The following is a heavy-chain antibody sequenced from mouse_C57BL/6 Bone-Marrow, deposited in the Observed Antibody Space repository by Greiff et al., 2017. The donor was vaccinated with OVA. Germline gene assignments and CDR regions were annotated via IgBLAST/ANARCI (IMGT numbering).Heavy chain of an antibody. J-gene: IGHJ2*01. V-gene: IGHV5-17*01. Sequence: EVMLVESGGGLVKPGGSLKLSCAASGFTFSDYGMHWVRQAPEKGLEWVAYISSGSSTIYYADTVKGRFTISRDNAKNTLFLQMTSLRSEDTAMYYCARQDYYYGSSYLYWGQGTTLTVSS. CDR3: ARQDYYYGSSYLY. CDR1: GFTFSDYG. D-gene: IGHD1-1*01. CDR2: ISSGSSTI.